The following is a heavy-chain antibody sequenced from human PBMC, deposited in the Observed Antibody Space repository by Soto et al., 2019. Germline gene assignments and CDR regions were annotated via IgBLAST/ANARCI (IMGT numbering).Heavy chain of an antibody. V-gene: IGHV3-23*01. D-gene: IGHD1-7*01. CDR2: ISVSGGNT. J-gene: IGHJ4*02. CDR3: LKVPYNSWNYLYFDY. Sequence: GSLRLSCAASGFSFVSNVMNWFLQSPVKVLWWVSGISVSGGNTYYADSVKGRFTISRDNSKNTLYRQMNNLRADDTALYYCLKVPYNSWNYLYFDYRGQGTLVTVSS. CDR1: GFSFVSNV.